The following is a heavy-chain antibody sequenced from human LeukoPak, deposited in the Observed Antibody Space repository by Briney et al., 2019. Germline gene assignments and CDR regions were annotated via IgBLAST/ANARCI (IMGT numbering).Heavy chain of an antibody. CDR1: GFTFSSYW. Sequence: GRSLRLSCAASGFTFSSYWMHWVRQAPGKGLVWVSRINSVGSSTSSADSVKARFTISRDNAKNTLYLQMNSLRAEDTAVYYCARDFDRYYFDYWGQGTLVTVSS. J-gene: IGHJ4*02. V-gene: IGHV3-74*01. CDR2: INSVGSST. CDR3: ARDFDRYYFDY. D-gene: IGHD3-9*01.